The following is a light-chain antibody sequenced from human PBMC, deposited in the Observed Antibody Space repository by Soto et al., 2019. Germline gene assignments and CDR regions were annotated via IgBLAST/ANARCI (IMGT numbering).Light chain of an antibody. J-gene: IGLJ1*01. V-gene: IGLV2-14*01. CDR1: SSDIGGYNY. CDR2: EVS. CDR3: SSFTISSTLYV. Sequence: QSALTQPASVSGFPGQSITISCAGTSSDIGGYNYVSWYQQHPGKAPKVMIYEVSNRPSGVSNRFSGSKSGNTASLTISGLQADDEADYYCSSFTISSTLYVFGGGTKVTVL.